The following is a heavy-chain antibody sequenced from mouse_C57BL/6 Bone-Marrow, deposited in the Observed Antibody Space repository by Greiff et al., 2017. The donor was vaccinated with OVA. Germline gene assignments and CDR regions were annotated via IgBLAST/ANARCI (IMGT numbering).Heavy chain of an antibody. CDR2: IYPGSGST. V-gene: IGHV1-55*01. CDR1: GYTFTSYW. Sequence: QVQLQQPGAELVKPGASVKMSCKASGYTFTSYWITWVKQRPGQGLEWIGDIYPGSGSTNYTEKFKSKATLTVDTSSSTAYMQLSSLTSEDSAVYYGARGDSSGYAAGDYWGQGTSVTVSS. CDR3: ARGDSSGYAAGDY. D-gene: IGHD3-2*02. J-gene: IGHJ4*01.